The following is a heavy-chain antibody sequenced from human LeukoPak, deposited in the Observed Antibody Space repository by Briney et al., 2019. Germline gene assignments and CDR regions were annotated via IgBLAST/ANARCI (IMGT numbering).Heavy chain of an antibody. CDR1: GFTFTNFA. V-gene: IGHV3-74*01. Sequence: PGGSLRLSCAASGFTFTNFAMHWVRQAPGKGLVWVSRINSDGSSTSYADSVKGRFTISRDNAKNTLYLQVNSLRAEDTAVYYCARLGSQGGVAALDYWGQGTLVTVSS. D-gene: IGHD6-25*01. J-gene: IGHJ4*02. CDR2: INSDGSST. CDR3: ARLGSQGGVAALDY.